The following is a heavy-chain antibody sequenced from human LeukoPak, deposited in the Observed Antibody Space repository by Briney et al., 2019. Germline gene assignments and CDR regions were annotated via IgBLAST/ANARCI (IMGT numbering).Heavy chain of an antibody. CDR3: ARELRGEVYCSSTSCSAFGFDY. Sequence: ASVKVSCKASGGTFSSCAISWVRQAPGQGLEWMGRIIPIFGIANYAQKFQGRVTITADKSTSTAYMELSSLRSEDTAVYYCARELRGEVYCSSTSCSAFGFDYWGQGTLVTVSS. J-gene: IGHJ4*02. V-gene: IGHV1-69*04. CDR2: IIPIFGIA. D-gene: IGHD2-2*01. CDR1: GGTFSSCA.